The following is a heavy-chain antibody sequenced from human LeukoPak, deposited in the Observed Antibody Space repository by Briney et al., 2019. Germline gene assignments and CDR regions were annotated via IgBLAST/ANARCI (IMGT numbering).Heavy chain of an antibody. CDR2: ISYDGSNK. CDR1: GFTFSSYA. D-gene: IGHD4-17*01. CDR3: ARTMTTVTTGYYYGMDV. Sequence: GGSLRLSCAASGFTFSSYAMHWVRQAPGKGLEWVADISYDGSNKYYADSVKGRFTISRDNSKNTLYLQMNSLRAEDTAVYYCARTMTTVTTGYYYGMDVWGQGTTVTVSS. J-gene: IGHJ6*02. V-gene: IGHV3-30-3*01.